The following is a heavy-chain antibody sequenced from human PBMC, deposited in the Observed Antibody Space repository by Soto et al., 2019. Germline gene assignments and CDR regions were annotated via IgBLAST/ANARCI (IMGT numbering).Heavy chain of an antibody. CDR2: IYDNGTT. Sequence: VQLVESGGGLIQPGGSLRLSCAASGLTVSNAYMAWVRQAPGMGLEWVSVIYDNGTTYYADSVKGRFTISRDTSTNTLSLQMDSLRAEDTAVYYCVRPLPSGRNYGLDVW. CDR3: VRPLPSGRNYGLDV. J-gene: IGHJ6*01. V-gene: IGHV3-53*01. D-gene: IGHD3-10*01. CDR1: GLTVSNAY.